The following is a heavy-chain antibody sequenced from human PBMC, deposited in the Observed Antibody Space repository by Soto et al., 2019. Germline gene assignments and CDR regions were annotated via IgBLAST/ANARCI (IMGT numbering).Heavy chain of an antibody. D-gene: IGHD6-19*01. Sequence: PGGSLSLSCAASGFTFSSYSMNWVRQAPGKGLEWVSHTTSSSSAIYYADSVKGRFTISRDNAKNSLYLQMNSLRAGDTAVYYCARGPVAAIDYWGQGSLVTVSS. V-gene: IGHV3-48*01. CDR1: GFTFSSYS. CDR2: TTSSSSAI. CDR3: ARGPVAAIDY. J-gene: IGHJ4*02.